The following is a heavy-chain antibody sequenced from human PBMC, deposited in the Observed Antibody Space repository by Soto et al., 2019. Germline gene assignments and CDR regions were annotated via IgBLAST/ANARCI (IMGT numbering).Heavy chain of an antibody. CDR2: IYSSGTT. J-gene: IGHJ3*02. Sequence: PSDTLSLTTTVSGGSISSYFWSWIRQSPGKGLEWITHIYSSGTTNYNPSLKSRVTISVDTSKNQFSLKLRSVTAADTAVYYCATGYGDYVGAFDIWGQGTMVTVSS. V-gene: IGHV4-59*07. D-gene: IGHD4-17*01. CDR1: GGSISSYF. CDR3: ATGYGDYVGAFDI.